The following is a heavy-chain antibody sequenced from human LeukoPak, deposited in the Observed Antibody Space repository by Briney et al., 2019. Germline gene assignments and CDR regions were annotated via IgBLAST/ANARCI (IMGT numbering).Heavy chain of an antibody. CDR3: ARDSSGYYGFFDY. CDR2: IYYSGSA. D-gene: IGHD3-22*01. CDR1: GGSLFNYY. J-gene: IGHJ4*02. Sequence: SETLSLTCTVSGGSLFNYYWSWIRQPPGKGLEWIGYIYYSGSANYNPSLKSRVTISVDTSKNQFSLKLTSVTAADTAVYYCARDSSGYYGFFDYWGQGTLVTVSS. V-gene: IGHV4-59*01.